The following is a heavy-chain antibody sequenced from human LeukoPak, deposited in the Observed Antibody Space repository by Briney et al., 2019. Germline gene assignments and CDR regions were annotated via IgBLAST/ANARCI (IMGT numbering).Heavy chain of an antibody. CDR2: NTDSGTNT. D-gene: IGHD6-19*01. Sequence: PGGSLRLSCAVSGFTFSSYAMNWVRQAPGKGLEWVSVNTDSGTNTYYGDSVKGRFTVSRDNSKNTLYLQMNSLRAEDTAVYYCAKGSGSGWYGWLDPWGQGTLVTVSS. CDR3: AKGSGSGWYGWLDP. V-gene: IGHV3-23*01. J-gene: IGHJ5*02. CDR1: GFTFSSYA.